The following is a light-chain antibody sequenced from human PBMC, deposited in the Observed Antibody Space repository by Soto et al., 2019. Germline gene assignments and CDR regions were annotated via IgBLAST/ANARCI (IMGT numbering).Light chain of an antibody. CDR1: SGSVSTNYY. V-gene: IGLV8-61*01. J-gene: IGLJ3*02. CDR2: STN. CDR3: VLYMGSGISV. Sequence: QAVVTQEPSVSVSPGGTVTLTCGLSSGSVSTNYYPSWYQQTPGQAPRTLIYSTNTRSSGVPDRFSGSILGNKAALTITGAQADDESDYYCVLYMGSGISVFGGGTKLTVL.